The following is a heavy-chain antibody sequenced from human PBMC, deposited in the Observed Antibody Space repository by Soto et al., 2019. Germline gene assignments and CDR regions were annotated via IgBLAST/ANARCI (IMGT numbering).Heavy chain of an antibody. Sequence: SETLSLTCAVSGGSISSSNWWSWVRQPPGKGLEWIGEIYHSGSTNYNPSLKSRVTISVDKSKNQFSLKLSSVTAADTAVYYCANTVATYYYYGMDVWGQGTTVTVSS. D-gene: IGHD2-15*01. V-gene: IGHV4-4*02. CDR1: GGSISSSNW. J-gene: IGHJ6*02. CDR3: ANTVATYYYYGMDV. CDR2: IYHSGST.